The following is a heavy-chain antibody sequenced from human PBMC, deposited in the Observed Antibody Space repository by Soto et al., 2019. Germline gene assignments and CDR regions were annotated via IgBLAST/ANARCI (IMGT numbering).Heavy chain of an antibody. Sequence: EVQLLESGGGLVQPGGSLRLSCAASGFTFSSYAMSWVRQAPGKGLGWVSTINNSGGSTYYADSEKGQFTISRDKSKNSLYLQMNSPRAEDTAVYYCAKDHDGGYDFDCWGQGTLVTVSS. CDR3: AKDHDGGYDFDC. CDR2: INNSGGST. J-gene: IGHJ4*02. D-gene: IGHD5-12*01. V-gene: IGHV3-23*01. CDR1: GFTFSSYA.